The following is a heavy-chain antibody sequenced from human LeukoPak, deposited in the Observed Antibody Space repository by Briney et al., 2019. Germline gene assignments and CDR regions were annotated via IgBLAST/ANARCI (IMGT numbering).Heavy chain of an antibody. J-gene: IGHJ6*03. CDR1: GGSISSGSYY. CDR3: ARSFYYYYMDV. V-gene: IGHV4-61*02. CDR2: IYTSGST. Sequence: SQTLSLTCTVSGGSISSGSYYWSWIRQPAGKGLEWIGRIYTSGSTNYNPSLKSRVTISVDTSKNQFSLKLSSVTAADTAVYYCARSFYYYYMDVWGKGTTVTVSS.